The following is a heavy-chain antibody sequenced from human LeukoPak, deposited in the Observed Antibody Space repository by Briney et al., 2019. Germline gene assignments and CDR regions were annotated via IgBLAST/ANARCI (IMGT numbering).Heavy chain of an antibody. CDR1: GYTFTGYY. Sequence: ASVKVSCKASGYTFTGYYMHWVRQAPGQGLEWMGWINPNSGDTNYAQKFQGRVTMTRGTSISTAYMELSRLRSDDTAVYYCAREGYCSSTSCAHDYWGQGTLVTVSS. CDR2: INPNSGDT. V-gene: IGHV1-2*02. CDR3: AREGYCSSTSCAHDY. D-gene: IGHD2-2*01. J-gene: IGHJ4*02.